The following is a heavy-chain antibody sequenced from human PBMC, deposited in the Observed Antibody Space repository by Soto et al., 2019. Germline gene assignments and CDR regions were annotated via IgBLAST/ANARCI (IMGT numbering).Heavy chain of an antibody. D-gene: IGHD3-16*01. CDR2: ISAYNGNT. J-gene: IGHJ3*02. CDR1: GYTFTSYG. Sequence: ASVKVSCKASGYTFTSYGITWVRQAPGQGLEWMGWISAYNGNTNYAQKLQGRVTMTTDTSTRTAYMELRSLRSDDTAVYYCARTPPAIWGARGEAFGIWGQGTMVTVSS. V-gene: IGHV1-18*01. CDR3: ARTPPAIWGARGEAFGI.